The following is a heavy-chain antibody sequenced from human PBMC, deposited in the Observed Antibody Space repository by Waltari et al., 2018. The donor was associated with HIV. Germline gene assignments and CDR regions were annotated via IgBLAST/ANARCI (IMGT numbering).Heavy chain of an antibody. D-gene: IGHD3-22*01. CDR2: ISSTGSTI. Sequence: WIRQAPGKGLEWVSYISSTGSTIYFADSVKGRFTISRDNAKNSLYLQMNSLRAEDTAVYYCARTSHVFYYDSSGGVDYWGQGTLVTVSS. V-gene: IGHV3-11*01. J-gene: IGHJ4*02. CDR3: ARTSHVFYYDSSGGVDY.